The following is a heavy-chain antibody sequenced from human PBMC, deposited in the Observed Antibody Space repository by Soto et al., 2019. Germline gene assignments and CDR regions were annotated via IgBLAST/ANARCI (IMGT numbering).Heavy chain of an antibody. V-gene: IGHV3-23*01. CDR1: GFTFTTRA. D-gene: IGHD3-10*01. CDR2: ISASGGTT. J-gene: IGHJ4*02. Sequence: EVQLLESGGGLVQPGGSLRLSCAASGFTFTTRAMSWVRQAPGKGLQWVSGISASGGTTYYADSVKGRFTISRDNSKNMLYLLMTSLRDDDTAVYYCTTGTQNFDYWGRGTRVTVSS. CDR3: TTGTQNFDY.